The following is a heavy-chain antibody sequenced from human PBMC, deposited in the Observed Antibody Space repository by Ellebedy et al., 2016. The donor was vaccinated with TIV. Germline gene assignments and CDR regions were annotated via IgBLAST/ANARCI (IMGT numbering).Heavy chain of an antibody. D-gene: IGHD4-17*01. Sequence: SETLSLTCAVYGGSFSGYYWSWIRQPPGKGLEWIGEINHSGSTNYNPSLKSRVTISVDTSKNQFSLKLSSVTAADTAVYYCARVKSPSDGENYFDYWGQGTLVTVSS. CDR3: ARVKSPSDGENYFDY. J-gene: IGHJ4*02. CDR1: GGSFSGYY. CDR2: INHSGST. V-gene: IGHV4-34*01.